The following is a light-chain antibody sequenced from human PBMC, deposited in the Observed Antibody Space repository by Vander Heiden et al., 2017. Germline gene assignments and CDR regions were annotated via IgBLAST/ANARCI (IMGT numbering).Light chain of an antibody. Sequence: LIAPSPGTLAGSLGERATINCKFSQSVLSNPDNRHYVAWYQQKPGQSPKLLLSWASTPQSGVPDRFSGRGSGTDFTLTISSLQADDAAVYQCQQYYGAPLTFGQGTKVEIK. CDR3: QQYYGAPLT. V-gene: IGKV4-1*01. CDR2: WAS. CDR1: QSVLSNPDNRHY. J-gene: IGKJ1*01.